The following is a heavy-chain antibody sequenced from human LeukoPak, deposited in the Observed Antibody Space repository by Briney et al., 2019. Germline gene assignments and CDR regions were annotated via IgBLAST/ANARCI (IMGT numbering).Heavy chain of an antibody. CDR2: IYYSETT. Sequence: KASETLSLTCTVSGGSISSSPYYWGWIRHPPGKGLEWIGSIYYSETTHYNPSLESRVTISVDTSRTQFSLKLASVTAADTAIYYCAKGAGGFSYYNWFDPWGQGTLVTVSS. CDR3: AKGAGGFSYYNWFDP. J-gene: IGHJ5*02. V-gene: IGHV4-39*07. CDR1: GGSISSSPYY. D-gene: IGHD5-18*01.